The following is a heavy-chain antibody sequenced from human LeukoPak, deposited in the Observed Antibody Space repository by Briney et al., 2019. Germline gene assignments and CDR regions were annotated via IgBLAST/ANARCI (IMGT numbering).Heavy chain of an antibody. CDR2: INSVGSST. Sequence: GGSLRLSCAASGFTFSSYWMHWVRQDPGKGLVWVSFINSVGSSTYYAELVKGRFTISRDNAKNTLYLQMNGLRAEDTAVYYCARDDPDYYGSGSFPPDAFDIWGQGTMVTVSS. J-gene: IGHJ3*02. CDR3: ARDDPDYYGSGSFPPDAFDI. D-gene: IGHD3-10*01. CDR1: GFTFSSYW. V-gene: IGHV3-74*01.